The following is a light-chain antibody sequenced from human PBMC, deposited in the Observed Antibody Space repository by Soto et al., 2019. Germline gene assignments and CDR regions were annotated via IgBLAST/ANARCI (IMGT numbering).Light chain of an antibody. CDR2: DNN. CDR3: QSHDSSLSGFYV. V-gene: IGLV1-40*01. Sequence: QSVLTQPPSVSGAPGQRVTISCTGSSSNIGSGYDVHWYQQLPGTAPKLLIYDNNNRPSGVPDRFSGSKSAASASLAITGLQAEDEADYYCQSHDSSLSGFYVFGTGTKVTGL. CDR1: SSNIGSGYD. J-gene: IGLJ1*01.